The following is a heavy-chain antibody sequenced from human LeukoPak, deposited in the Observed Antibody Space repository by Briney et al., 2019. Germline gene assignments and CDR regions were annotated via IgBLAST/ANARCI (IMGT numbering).Heavy chain of an antibody. CDR1: GYTFTSYG. J-gene: IGHJ5*02. Sequence: ASVKVSCKASGYTFTSYGISWVRQAPGQGLEWMGWISTYNGNTNYAQKPQGRVTMTTDTSTSTAYMELRSLRSDDTAVYYCARHSAEGVFDPWGQGTLVTVSS. CDR2: ISTYNGNT. CDR3: ARHSAEGVFDP. D-gene: IGHD3-16*01. V-gene: IGHV1-18*01.